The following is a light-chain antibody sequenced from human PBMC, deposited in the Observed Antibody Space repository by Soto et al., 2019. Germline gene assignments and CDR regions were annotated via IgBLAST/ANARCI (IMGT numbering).Light chain of an antibody. J-gene: IGLJ3*02. V-gene: IGLV2-14*01. CDR3: SSYTISSSLRV. CDR1: SRDVGGYNY. CDR2: EVS. Sequence: QSALTQPASVSGSPVQSSTISCTGTSRDVGGYNYVSWYQQHPGKAPKLMIYEVSNRPSGVSNRFSGSKSGNTASLTISGLQAEDEADYYCSSYTISSSLRVFGGGTKLTV.